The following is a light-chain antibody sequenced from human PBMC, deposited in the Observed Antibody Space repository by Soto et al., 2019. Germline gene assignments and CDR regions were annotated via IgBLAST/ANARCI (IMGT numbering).Light chain of an antibody. CDR1: SSDVGASNY. CDR3: SSYTTSSTVV. J-gene: IGLJ2*01. CDR2: DVT. Sequence: QSVLTQPASVSGSPGQSITISCTGTSSDVGASNYVSWYQQHPGEAPKLMISDVTDRPSGVSYRFSGSKSGSAASLTISGLQAEDEADYFCSSYTTSSTVVFGGGTKLTVL. V-gene: IGLV2-14*03.